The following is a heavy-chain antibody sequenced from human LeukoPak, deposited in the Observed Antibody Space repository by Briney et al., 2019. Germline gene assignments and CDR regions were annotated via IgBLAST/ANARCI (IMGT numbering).Heavy chain of an antibody. CDR3: AGIRIAAAAYY. CDR1: GGSFSGYY. D-gene: IGHD6-13*01. CDR2: INHSGST. J-gene: IGHJ4*02. V-gene: IGHV4-34*01. Sequence: PSETLSLTCAVYGGSFSGYYWSWIRQPPGKGLEWIGEINHSGSTNYNPSLKSRVTISVDTSKNQFSLKLSSVTAADTAVYYCAGIRIAAAAYYWGQGTLVTVPS.